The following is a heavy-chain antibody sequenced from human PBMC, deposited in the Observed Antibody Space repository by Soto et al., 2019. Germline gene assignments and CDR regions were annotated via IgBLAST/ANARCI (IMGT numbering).Heavy chain of an antibody. D-gene: IGHD6-13*01. V-gene: IGHV3-23*01. CDR1: GFTFSGFP. Sequence: VQLLESGGGLVQPGGSLRLSCAASGFTFSGFPMNWVRQAPGKGLEWVSTISATTPNTYYADSVKGRFAISRDNSKSTLYLQMNSLRAEDTAVYYCAKTPGIAAAGTSTWFDPWGQGTLVTVSS. CDR3: AKTPGIAAAGTSTWFDP. CDR2: ISATTPNT. J-gene: IGHJ5*02.